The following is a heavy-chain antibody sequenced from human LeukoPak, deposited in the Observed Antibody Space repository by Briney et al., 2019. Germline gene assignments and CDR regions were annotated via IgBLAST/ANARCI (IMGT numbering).Heavy chain of an antibody. CDR3: AKRGGPYYYDSSGYYLFDY. V-gene: IGHV3-23*01. Sequence: GRSLRLSCAASGFTFSSYAMHWVRQAPGKGLEWVSAISGSGGSTYYADSVKGRFTISRDNSKNTLYLQMNSLRAEDTAVYYCAKRGGPYYYDSSGYYLFDYWGQGTLVTVSS. D-gene: IGHD3-22*01. CDR1: GFTFSSYA. J-gene: IGHJ4*02. CDR2: ISGSGGST.